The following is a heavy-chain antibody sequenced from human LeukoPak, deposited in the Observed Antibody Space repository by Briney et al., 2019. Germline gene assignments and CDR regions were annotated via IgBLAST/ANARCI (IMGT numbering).Heavy chain of an antibody. J-gene: IGHJ4*02. CDR3: AKDLSTICTFDY. Sequence: GGSLRLSCAVSGFTFSSYGMHWVRQAPGKGLDWVAFIRYDGSNKYYADSVKGRFTISRDNSKNTLYLQMNSLRADDTAVYYCAKDLSTICTFDYWGQGTLVTVSS. V-gene: IGHV3-30*02. CDR2: IRYDGSNK. D-gene: IGHD2-2*01. CDR1: GFTFSSYG.